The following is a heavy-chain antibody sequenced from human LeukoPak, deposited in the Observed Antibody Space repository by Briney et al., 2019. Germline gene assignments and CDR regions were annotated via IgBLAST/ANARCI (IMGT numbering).Heavy chain of an antibody. CDR3: ARGVPLGYCTYGVCYPPYYFDY. D-gene: IGHD2-8*01. J-gene: IGHJ4*02. Sequence: SVKVSCKASGGTFSSYEIGWVRQAPGQGLEWMGGIIPMFGTAKYAQKFQGRVTITADKSTSTAYMELSSLRSEDTAVYYCARGVPLGYCTYGVCYPPYYFDYWGQGTLVTASS. CDR1: GGTFSSYE. V-gene: IGHV1-69*06. CDR2: IIPMFGTA.